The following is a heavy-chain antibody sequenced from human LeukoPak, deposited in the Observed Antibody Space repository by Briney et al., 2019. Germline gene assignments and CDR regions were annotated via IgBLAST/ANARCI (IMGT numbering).Heavy chain of an antibody. J-gene: IGHJ6*04. CDR3: ARVARTIFGVGMDV. D-gene: IGHD3-3*01. CDR1: GDSVSSNSAA. V-gene: IGHV6-1*01. Sequence: SQTLSLTCAISGDSVSSNSAAWNWIRQSPSRGLEWLGRTYYRSKWYNDYAVSVKSRITINPDTSKNQFSLQLNSVPPEDTAVYYCARVARTIFGVGMDVWGKGTTVTVSS. CDR2: TYYRSKWYN.